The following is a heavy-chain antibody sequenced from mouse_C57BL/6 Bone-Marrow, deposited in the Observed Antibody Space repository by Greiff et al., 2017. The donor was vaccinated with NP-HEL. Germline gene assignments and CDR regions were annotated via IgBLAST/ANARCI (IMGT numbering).Heavy chain of an antibody. D-gene: IGHD1-1*01. Sequence: VKLQESGAELVRPGTSVKVSCKASGYAFTNYLIEWVKQRPGQGLEWIGVINPGSGGTNYNEKFKGKSTLTVDKSSSTAYMQLSSLTSEDSAVYFCARRGIYYGSSEDYWGQGTTLTVSS. J-gene: IGHJ2*01. CDR3: ARRGIYYGSSEDY. CDR1: GYAFTNYL. CDR2: INPGSGGT. V-gene: IGHV1-54*01.